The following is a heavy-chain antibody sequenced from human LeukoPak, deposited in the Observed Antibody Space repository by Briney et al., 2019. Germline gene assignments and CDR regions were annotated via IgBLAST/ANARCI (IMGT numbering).Heavy chain of an antibody. Sequence: PSETLSLTCTVSGGSISSGDYSWSWIRQPPGKGLEWIGYIYYSGSTYYNPSLKSRVTISVDTSKNQFSLKVNSVTAADTAVYYCTREGATVTTIKVKYGLDVWGQGTTVTVSS. CDR2: IYYSGST. D-gene: IGHD4-17*01. CDR3: TREGATVTTIKVKYGLDV. J-gene: IGHJ6*02. V-gene: IGHV4-30-4*01. CDR1: GGSISSGDYS.